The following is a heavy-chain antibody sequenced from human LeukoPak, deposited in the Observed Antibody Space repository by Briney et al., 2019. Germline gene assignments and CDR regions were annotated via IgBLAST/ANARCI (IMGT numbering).Heavy chain of an antibody. V-gene: IGHV3-53*01. D-gene: IGHD3-10*01. CDR1: GFTVTTNY. CDR2: IRNDGST. CDR3: ARGGAFDI. Sequence: PGGSLALACAASGFTVTTNYMSWVRQAPGRGLEWVSVIRNDGSTHYAHSVKGRFTTSRDNSKNTVYIQMKSLRTEDTAMYYCARGGAFDIWGQGTMVTVSS. J-gene: IGHJ3*02.